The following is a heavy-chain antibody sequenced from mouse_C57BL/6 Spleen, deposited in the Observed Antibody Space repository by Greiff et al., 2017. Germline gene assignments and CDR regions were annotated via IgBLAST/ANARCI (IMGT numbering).Heavy chain of an antibody. Sequence: VQLKESGAELVRPGASVKLSCTASGFNIKDYYMHWVKQRPEQGLEWIGRIDPEDGDTEYAPKFQGKATMTADTSSNTAYLQLSSLTSEDTAVYYCPTSAYYYGSSSYYYAMDYWGQGTSVTVSS. D-gene: IGHD1-1*01. CDR1: GFNIKDYY. CDR2: IDPEDGDT. J-gene: IGHJ4*01. V-gene: IGHV14-1*01. CDR3: PTSAYYYGSSSYYYAMDY.